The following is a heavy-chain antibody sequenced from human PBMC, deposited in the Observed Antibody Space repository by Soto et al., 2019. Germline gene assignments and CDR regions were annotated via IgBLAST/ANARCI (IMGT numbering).Heavy chain of an antibody. Sequence: QVQLQESGPGLVKPSETLSLTCTVSGGSIDIYYWSWMRQPPGKGLEWIGNVYYSGSTNYSPSLKSRVTISADRFKNQFSLKLSSVTAADTAVYYCARRGAHSWSYMDVWGKGTTVTVSS. CDR3: ARRGAHSWSYMDV. CDR2: VYYSGST. J-gene: IGHJ6*03. V-gene: IGHV4-59*08. CDR1: GGSIDIYY. D-gene: IGHD3-16*01.